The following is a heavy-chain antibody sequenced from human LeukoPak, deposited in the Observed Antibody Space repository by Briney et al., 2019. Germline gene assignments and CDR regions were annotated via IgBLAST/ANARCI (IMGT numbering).Heavy chain of an antibody. CDR2: IWHDGSHK. Sequence: GGSLRLSCAASGFSFDTYAMHWVRQAPGQGLEWVALIWHDGSHKFYSNSVRGQFTISRDNSKNTVYLQMNNLRPDDTAVYYCAREIFGSGSYPAFWGQGTLVTVSS. CDR3: AREIFGSGSYPAF. D-gene: IGHD3-10*01. V-gene: IGHV3-33*01. CDR1: GFSFDTYA. J-gene: IGHJ4*02.